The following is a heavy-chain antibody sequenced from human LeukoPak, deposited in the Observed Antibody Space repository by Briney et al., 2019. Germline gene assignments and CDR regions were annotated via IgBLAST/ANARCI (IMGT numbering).Heavy chain of an antibody. V-gene: IGHV1-69*13. CDR2: IIPIFGTA. Sequence: SVKVSCKASGGTFSSYAISWVRQAPGQGLEWMGGIIPIFGTANYAQKFQGRVTITADESTSTAYMELSSLRSEDTAVYYCARRPYYDFWSGYFNDHDNRNDNWFDPWGQGTLVTVSS. J-gene: IGHJ5*02. D-gene: IGHD3-3*01. CDR3: ARRPYYDFWSGYFNDHDNRNDNWFDP. CDR1: GGTFSSYA.